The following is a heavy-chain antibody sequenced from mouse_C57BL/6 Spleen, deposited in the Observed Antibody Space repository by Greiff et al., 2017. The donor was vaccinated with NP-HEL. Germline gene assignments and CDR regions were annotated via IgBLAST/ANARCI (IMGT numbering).Heavy chain of an antibody. V-gene: IGHV1-50*01. CDR2: IDPSDSYT. J-gene: IGHJ2*01. CDR1: GYTFTSYW. CDR3: ARRGLRRQGYFDY. D-gene: IGHD2-2*01. Sequence: VQLQQSGAELVKPGASVKLSCKASGYTFTSYWMQWVKQRPGQGLEWIGEIDPSDSYTNYNQKFKGKATLTVDTSSSTAYMQLSSLTSEDSAVYYCARRGLRRQGYFDYWGQGTTLTVSS.